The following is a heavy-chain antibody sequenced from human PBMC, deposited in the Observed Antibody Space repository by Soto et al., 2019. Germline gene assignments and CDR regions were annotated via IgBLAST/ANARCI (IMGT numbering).Heavy chain of an antibody. CDR2: ISGSGGST. V-gene: IGHV3-23*01. Sequence: LRLSCAASGFTFSSYAMSWVRQAPGKGLEWVSAISGSGGSTYYADSVKGRFTISRDNSKNTLYLQMNSLRAEDTAVYYCAKDLLPYVGSLGCWGQGTLVTVSS. CDR3: AKDLLPYVGSLGC. D-gene: IGHD2-15*01. J-gene: IGHJ4*02. CDR1: GFTFSSYA.